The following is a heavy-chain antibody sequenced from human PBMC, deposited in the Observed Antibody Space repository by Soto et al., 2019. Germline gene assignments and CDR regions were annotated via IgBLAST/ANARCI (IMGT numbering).Heavy chain of an antibody. J-gene: IGHJ5*02. CDR2: ISSSSSYI. Sequence: XESLSLTCAASGFTFSSYSMNWVRQAPGKGLEWVSSISSSSSYIYYADSVKGRFTISRDNAKNSLYLQMNSLRAEDTAVYYCARFYDSSGFDPWGQGTLVTVSS. CDR1: GFTFSSYS. CDR3: ARFYDSSGFDP. V-gene: IGHV3-21*01. D-gene: IGHD3-22*01.